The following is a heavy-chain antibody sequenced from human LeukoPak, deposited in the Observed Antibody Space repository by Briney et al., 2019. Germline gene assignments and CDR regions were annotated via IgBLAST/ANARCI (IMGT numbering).Heavy chain of an antibody. J-gene: IGHJ4*02. D-gene: IGHD5-12*01. CDR1: GGSISSSNW. V-gene: IGHV4-4*02. CDR3: ARGSYSGYDYVQD. Sequence: SETLSLTCAVSGGSISSSNWWSWVRQPPGKGLEWIGEIYHSGSTNYNPSLKSRVTISVDTSKNQFSLKLSSVTAADTAVYYCARGSYSGYDYVQDWGQGTLVTVSS. CDR2: IYHSGST.